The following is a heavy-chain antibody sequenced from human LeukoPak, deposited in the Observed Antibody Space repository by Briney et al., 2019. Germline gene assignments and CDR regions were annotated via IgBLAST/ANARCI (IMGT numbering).Heavy chain of an antibody. CDR3: ASIYDSSGYYKGDDAFDI. CDR1: GFTFSDYY. J-gene: IGHJ3*02. D-gene: IGHD3-22*01. V-gene: IGHV3-11*06. CDR2: ISSSSSYI. Sequence: GGSLRLSCAASGFTFSDYYMSWIRQAPGKGLEWVSSISSSSSYIYYADSVKGRFTISRDNAKNSLYLQMNSLRAEDTAVYYCASIYDSSGYYKGDDAFDIWGQGTMVTVSS.